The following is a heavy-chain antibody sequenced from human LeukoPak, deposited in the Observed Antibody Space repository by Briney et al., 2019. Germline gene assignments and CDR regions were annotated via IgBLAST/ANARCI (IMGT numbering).Heavy chain of an antibody. CDR2: ISAYNGNT. V-gene: IGHV1-18*01. CDR3: ARDHQIVVVVAATPRFDY. J-gene: IGHJ4*02. D-gene: IGHD2-15*01. Sequence: ASVKVSCKASGYTFTSYGISWVRQAPGQGLEWMGWISAYNGNTNYAQKLQGRVTMTTDTSTSTAYMELRSLRSDDTAVYYCARDHQIVVVVAATPRFDYWGLGTLVTVSS. CDR1: GYTFTSYG.